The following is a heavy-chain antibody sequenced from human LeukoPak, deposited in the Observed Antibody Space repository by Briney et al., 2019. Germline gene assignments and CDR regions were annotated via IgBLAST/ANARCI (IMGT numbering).Heavy chain of an antibody. D-gene: IGHD6-6*01. Sequence: SETLSLTCTVSGGSISSYYWSWIRQPPGKGLEWIGYIYYSGSTNYNPSLKSRVTISVDTSKNQFSLKLSSVTAADTAVYYCARTESSIAARTRGHWFDPWGQGTLVTVSS. J-gene: IGHJ5*02. V-gene: IGHV4-59*12. CDR1: GGSISSYY. CDR2: IYYSGST. CDR3: ARTESSIAARTRGHWFDP.